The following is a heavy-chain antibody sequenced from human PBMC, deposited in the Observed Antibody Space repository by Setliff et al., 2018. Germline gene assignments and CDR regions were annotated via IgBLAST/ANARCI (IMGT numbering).Heavy chain of an antibody. V-gene: IGHV4-39*07. CDR1: GASISSSRDY. Sequence: SETLSLTCTVSGASISSSRDYWGWIRQPPGKGLEWIGEINHSGSTNYNPSLKSRVTISVNTSKNQFSLKLSSVTAADTAVYYCARTFYYDVSDYSGDAFDIWGQGTLVTVSS. J-gene: IGHJ3*02. D-gene: IGHD3-22*01. CDR3: ARTFYYDVSDYSGDAFDI. CDR2: INHSGST.